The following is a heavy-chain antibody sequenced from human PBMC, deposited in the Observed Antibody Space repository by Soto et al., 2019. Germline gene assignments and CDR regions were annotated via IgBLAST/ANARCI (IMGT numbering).Heavy chain of an antibody. D-gene: IGHD5-12*01. V-gene: IGHV4-30-4*01. J-gene: IGHJ4*02. Sequence: SETLSLTCAVSGVSISSRDYYWHWIRQPPGKGLEWIGYIYYSGSTDYNPSLQSRVTISVDTSKNLVSLKLSSVTAADTAVYYCARDVVATIRGDHYFDYWGQRALVNVSS. CDR3: ARDVVATIRGDHYFDY. CDR1: GVSISSRDYY. CDR2: IYYSGST.